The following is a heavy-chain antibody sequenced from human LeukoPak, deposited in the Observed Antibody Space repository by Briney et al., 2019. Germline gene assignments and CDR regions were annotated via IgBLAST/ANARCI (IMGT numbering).Heavy chain of an antibody. CDR2: IKQDGSEK. V-gene: IGHV3-7*01. J-gene: IGHJ4*02. Sequence: GGSLRLSCAASGFTFSGYWMSWVRQAPGKGLEWVANIKQDGSEKYYVDSVKGRFTISRDNAKNSLYLQMNSLRAEDTAVYYCARPGFAGYFDYWGQGTLVTVSS. CDR3: ARPGFAGYFDY. CDR1: GFTFSGYW. D-gene: IGHD2-21*01.